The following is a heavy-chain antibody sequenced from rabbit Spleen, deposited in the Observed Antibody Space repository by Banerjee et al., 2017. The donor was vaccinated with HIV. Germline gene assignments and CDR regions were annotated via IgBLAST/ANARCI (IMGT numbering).Heavy chain of an antibody. D-gene: IGHD8-1*01. CDR2: IDIGSRDFT. Sequence: QEQLVEYGGDLVQPEGSLTLTCKASGIDFSNYNFICWVRQAPGKGLEWIACIDIGSRDFTYIASWAKGRFTISKTSSTTVTLQMTSLTVADTATYFCARDTGSSFSTYGMALWGPGTLVTVS. CDR3: ARDTGSSFSTYGMAL. CDR1: GIDFSNYNF. J-gene: IGHJ6*01. V-gene: IGHV1S45*01.